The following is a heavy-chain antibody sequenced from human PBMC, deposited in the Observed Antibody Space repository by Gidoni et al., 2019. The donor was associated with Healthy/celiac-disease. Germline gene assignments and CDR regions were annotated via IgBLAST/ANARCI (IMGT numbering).Heavy chain of an antibody. J-gene: IGHJ1*01. V-gene: IGHV4-34*01. D-gene: IGHD2-21*01. Sequence: QVQLQQWGAGLLKPSETLSLTCAVYGGSFSGYYWSWIRQPPGKGLEWIGEINHSGSTNYNPSLKSRVTISVDTSKNQFSLKLSSVTAADTAVYYCARGPLGHCGGDCYPLYFQHWGQGTLVTVSS. CDR2: INHSGST. CDR3: ARGPLGHCGGDCYPLYFQH. CDR1: GGSFSGYY.